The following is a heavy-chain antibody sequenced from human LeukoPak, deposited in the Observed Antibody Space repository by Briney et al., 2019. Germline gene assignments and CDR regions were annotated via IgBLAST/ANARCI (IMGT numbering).Heavy chain of an antibody. CDR2: IGPSGSDR. CDR3: ATETNGRHYDY. V-gene: IGHV3-21*06. Sequence: GGSLRLSCTASGLTFSTSGFNWVRQAPGKGLEWVASIGPSGSDRYHADSIKGRFTISRDNANNFLYLQMNSLRAEDTALYYCATETNGRHYDYWGQGTLLTVSS. D-gene: IGHD1-14*01. J-gene: IGHJ4*02. CDR1: GLTFSTSG.